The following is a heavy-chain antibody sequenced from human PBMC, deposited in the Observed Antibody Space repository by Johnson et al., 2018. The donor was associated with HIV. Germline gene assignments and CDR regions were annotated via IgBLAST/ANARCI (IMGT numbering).Heavy chain of an antibody. V-gene: IGHV3-30*18. J-gene: IGHJ3*02. Sequence: QVQLVESGGGVVQPGRSLRLSCAASGFTFSSYGMHWVRQAPGKGLEWVAVISYDGSNKYYADSVKGRFTISRDNSKNTLYLQMNSLRAEDTAVYYCAKEYCSGGSCYLGPSGDAFDIWGQGTMVTVSS. D-gene: IGHD2-15*01. CDR3: AKEYCSGGSCYLGPSGDAFDI. CDR2: ISYDGSNK. CDR1: GFTFSSYG.